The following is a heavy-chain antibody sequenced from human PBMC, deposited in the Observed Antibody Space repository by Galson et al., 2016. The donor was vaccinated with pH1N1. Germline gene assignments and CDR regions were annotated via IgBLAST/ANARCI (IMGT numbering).Heavy chain of an antibody. CDR2: IDWDDDK. D-gene: IGHD3-10*01. CDR1: GFSLSTSGMC. V-gene: IGHV2-70*01. J-gene: IGHJ4*02. Sequence: PALVKPTQTLTLTCTFSGFSLSTSGMCVSWIRQPPGKALEWLALIDWDDDKYYSTSLKTRLTISKDTSKNQVVLTMTNMDPVDTATYYCANSAREFAEFDYWGQGTLITVSS. CDR3: ANSAREFAEFDY.